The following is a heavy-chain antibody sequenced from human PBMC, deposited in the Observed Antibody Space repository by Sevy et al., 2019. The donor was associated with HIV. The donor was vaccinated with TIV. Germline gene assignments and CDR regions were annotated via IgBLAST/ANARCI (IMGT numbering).Heavy chain of an antibody. CDR3: ARDCSSTRCLWGMDV. Sequence: GGSLRLSCAASGFTFSRYWMSWVRQAPGKGLEWVANIKVDGSEKYYVDSVKGRFTISRDNAKNSRYLQMNSLGAEDTAVYYCARDCSSTRCLWGMDVWGQGTTVTVSS. J-gene: IGHJ6*02. V-gene: IGHV3-7*03. CDR1: GFTFSRYW. D-gene: IGHD2-2*01. CDR2: IKVDGSEK.